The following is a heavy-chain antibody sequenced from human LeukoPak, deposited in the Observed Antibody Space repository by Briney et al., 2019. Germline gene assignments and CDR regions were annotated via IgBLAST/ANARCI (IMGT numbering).Heavy chain of an antibody. V-gene: IGHV3-73*01. Sequence: PGGSLRLSCAASGFTFSGSAMHWVRQASGKGLEWVGRIRSKANSYATVYAASVKGRFTISRDDSKNTAYLQMNSLKTEDTAVYYCTRLPIAAAGTRDYWGQGTLVTVSS. D-gene: IGHD6-13*01. CDR2: IRSKANSYAT. J-gene: IGHJ4*02. CDR3: TRLPIAAAGTRDY. CDR1: GFTFSGSA.